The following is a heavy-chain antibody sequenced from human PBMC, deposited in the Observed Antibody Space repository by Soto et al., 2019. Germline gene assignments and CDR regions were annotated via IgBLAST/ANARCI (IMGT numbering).Heavy chain of an antibody. V-gene: IGHV3-11*01. Sequence: VGSLRLSCAVSGFTFSDYYMSWIRQAPGKGLEWVSYISSSGSTIYYADSVKGRFTISRDNAKNSLYLQMNSLRAEDTAVYYCARVPSNYDILTGYSLDYWGQGTLVTVS. CDR1: GFTFSDYY. D-gene: IGHD3-9*01. CDR2: ISSSGSTI. J-gene: IGHJ4*02. CDR3: ARVPSNYDILTGYSLDY.